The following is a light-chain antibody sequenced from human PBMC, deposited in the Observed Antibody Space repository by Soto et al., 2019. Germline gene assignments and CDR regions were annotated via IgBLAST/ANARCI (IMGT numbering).Light chain of an antibody. J-gene: IGLJ2*01. CDR1: SSDIGAYNY. CDR3: SSYTTSSTLG. V-gene: IGLV2-14*01. Sequence: QSVLTQPASVSGSPGQSITISCTGTSSDIGAYNYVSWYQQHPGKAPKLMIYGVTNRPSGVSNRFSGSKSGNTVSLTISGLQAEDEADYYCSSYTTSSTLGFGGGTKLTVL. CDR2: GVT.